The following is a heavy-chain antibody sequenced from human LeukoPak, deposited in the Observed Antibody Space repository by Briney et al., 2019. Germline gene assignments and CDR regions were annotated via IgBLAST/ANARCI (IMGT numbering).Heavy chain of an antibody. CDR3: AKDVGGYDSSGYYYEVLDFDY. J-gene: IGHJ4*02. D-gene: IGHD3-22*01. CDR2: ISGSGGST. CDR1: GFTFSSYA. Sequence: GGSLRLSCAASGFTFSSYAMSWVRQAPGKGLEWVPAISGSGGSTYYADSVKGRFTISRDNSKNTLYLQMNSLRAEDTAVYYCAKDVGGYDSSGYYYEVLDFDYWGQGTLVTVSS. V-gene: IGHV3-23*01.